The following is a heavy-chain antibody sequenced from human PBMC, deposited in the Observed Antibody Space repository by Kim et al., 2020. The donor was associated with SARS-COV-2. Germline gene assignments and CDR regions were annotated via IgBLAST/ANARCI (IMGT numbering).Heavy chain of an antibody. D-gene: IGHD5-12*01. CDR3: TRGGSRGGYETPFRF. V-gene: IGHV3-49*03. Sequence: GGSLRLSCTASGFTFGDYAMRWFRQAPGKGLEWVGFIRSTTYGGTTEYAASVKGRFTISRDDSKSIAYLQMNSLKTEDTAVYYCTRGGSRGGYETPFRFWGQGTLVTVSS. CDR1: GFTFGDYA. J-gene: IGHJ4*02. CDR2: IRSTTYGGTT.